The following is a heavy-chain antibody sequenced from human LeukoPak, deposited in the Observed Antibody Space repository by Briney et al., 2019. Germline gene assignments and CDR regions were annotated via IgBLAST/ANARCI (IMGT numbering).Heavy chain of an antibody. V-gene: IGHV3-21*01. CDR1: GFTFSSYS. CDR3: ARDQGSGSYQNDAFDI. Sequence: GGSLRLSCAASGFTFSSYSMNWVRQAPGKGLEWVSSISSSSSYIYYADSVKGRFTISRDNAKNSLYLQMNSLRAEDTAVYYCARDQGSGSYQNDAFDIWGQGTMVTVSS. CDR2: ISSSSSYI. J-gene: IGHJ3*02. D-gene: IGHD3-10*01.